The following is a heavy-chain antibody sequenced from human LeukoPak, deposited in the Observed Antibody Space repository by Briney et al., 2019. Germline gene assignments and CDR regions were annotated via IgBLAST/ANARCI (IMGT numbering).Heavy chain of an antibody. Sequence: PGGSLRLSCAASGFTFSSYEMNWVRQAPGKGLEWVSYISSSGSTIYYADSVKGRFTISRDNAKNSLYLQMNSLRAEDTAVYYCAKLGSGWSRGLFDYWGQGTLVTVSS. CDR1: GFTFSSYE. CDR3: AKLGSGWSRGLFDY. V-gene: IGHV3-48*03. D-gene: IGHD6-19*01. J-gene: IGHJ4*02. CDR2: ISSSGSTI.